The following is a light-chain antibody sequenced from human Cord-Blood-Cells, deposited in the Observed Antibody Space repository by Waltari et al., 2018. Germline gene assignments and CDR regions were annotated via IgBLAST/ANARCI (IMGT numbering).Light chain of an antibody. CDR1: QSISSW. Sequence: DIQMTQSPSTLSASVGDRVTITCRASQSISSWLAWYQQKPGKAPKLLIYKAPSLESGVLSRFSGSGSGTECTLTISSLQPDDFATYYCQQYNSWTCGQGTKVEIK. J-gene: IGKJ1*01. CDR2: KAP. CDR3: QQYNSWT. V-gene: IGKV1-5*03.